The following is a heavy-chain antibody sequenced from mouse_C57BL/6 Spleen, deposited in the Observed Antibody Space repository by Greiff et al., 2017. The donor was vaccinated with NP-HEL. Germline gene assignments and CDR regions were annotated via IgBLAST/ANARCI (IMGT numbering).Heavy chain of an antibody. CDR1: GYTFTDYE. D-gene: IGHD2-2*01. J-gene: IGHJ4*01. Sequence: VQLQQSGAELVRPGASVTLSCKASGYTFTDYEMHWVKQTPVHGLEWIGAIDPETGGTAYNQKFKGKAILTADKSSSTAYMELRSLTSEDSAVYYCTRWLRGYAMDYWGQGTSVTVSS. CDR3: TRWLRGYAMDY. CDR2: IDPETGGT. V-gene: IGHV1-15*01.